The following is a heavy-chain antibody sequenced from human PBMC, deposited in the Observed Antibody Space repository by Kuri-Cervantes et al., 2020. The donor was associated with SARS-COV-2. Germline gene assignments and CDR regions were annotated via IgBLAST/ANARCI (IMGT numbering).Heavy chain of an antibody. D-gene: IGHD3-16*01. CDR1: GGSFSGYY. CDR3: ATMLTRGFDP. J-gene: IGHJ5*02. V-gene: IGHV4-34*01. CDR2: INHSGST. Sequence: SETLSLTCAVYGGSFSGYYWSWIRQPPGKGLEWIGEINHSGSTNYNPSLKSRVTISVDTSKNQFFLKLNSVTAADTAVYYCATMLTRGFDPWGQGTLVTVSS.